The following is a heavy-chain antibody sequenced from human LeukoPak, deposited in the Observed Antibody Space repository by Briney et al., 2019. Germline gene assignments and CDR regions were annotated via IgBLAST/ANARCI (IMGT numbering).Heavy chain of an antibody. CDR3: AKDRYYGRTASDY. V-gene: IGHV3-23*01. D-gene: IGHD3-10*01. J-gene: IGHJ4*02. Sequence: GGSLRLSCAASGFTYSSYAMSWVRQAPGKGLEWVSAISGSGGSTYYADSVKGRFTISRDNSKNTLYLQMNSLRAEDTAVYYCAKDRYYGRTASDYWGQGTLVTVSS. CDR1: GFTYSSYA. CDR2: ISGSGGST.